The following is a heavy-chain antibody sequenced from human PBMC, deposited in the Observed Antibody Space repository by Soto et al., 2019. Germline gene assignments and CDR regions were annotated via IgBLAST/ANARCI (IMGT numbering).Heavy chain of an antibody. CDR1: GGSISSYY. CDR3: ESSRRGFEY. J-gene: IGHJ4*02. D-gene: IGHD2-2*01. Sequence: SETLSLTCTASGGSISSYYWSWIRQPPGKGLEWIGYIYYSGSTNYNPSLKSRVTISVDTSKNQFSLKLSSVTAADTAVYYCESSRRGFEYWGQGTLVTVSS. V-gene: IGHV4-59*08. CDR2: IYYSGST.